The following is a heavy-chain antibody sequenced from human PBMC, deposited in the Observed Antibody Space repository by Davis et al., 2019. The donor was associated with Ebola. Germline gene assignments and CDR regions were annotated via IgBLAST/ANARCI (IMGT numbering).Heavy chain of an antibody. CDR1: GFTFSSYA. V-gene: IGHV3-23*01. CDR3: AKDATSAAGGNWFDP. Sequence: PGGSLRLSCAASGFTFSSYAMTWVRQAPGKGLEWVSTISGSGGSTYYAGSVKGRFTISRDNSKNTMFIQMHSLRAEDTAIYYCAKDATSAAGGNWFDPWGQGTLVIVSS. J-gene: IGHJ5*02. CDR2: ISGSGGST. D-gene: IGHD6-25*01.